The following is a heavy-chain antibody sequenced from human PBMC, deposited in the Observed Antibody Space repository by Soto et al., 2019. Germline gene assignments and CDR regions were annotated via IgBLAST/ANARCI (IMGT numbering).Heavy chain of an antibody. CDR1: GFTFSTYA. V-gene: IGHV3-23*01. Sequence: EVQLLESGGGLVQPGGPLRLSCAASGFTFSTYAMNWVRQAPGKGLEWVSGISGSGDSTYYADSVKGRFTVSRDNSKNTLYLQMNSLRGEDTAVFYCAKERSSGWSFDYWGQGTLVTVSP. D-gene: IGHD6-19*01. CDR3: AKERSSGWSFDY. J-gene: IGHJ4*02. CDR2: ISGSGDST.